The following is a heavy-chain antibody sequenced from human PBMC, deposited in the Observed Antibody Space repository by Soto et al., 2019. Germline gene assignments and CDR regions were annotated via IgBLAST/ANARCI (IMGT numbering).Heavy chain of an antibody. Sequence: QVPLVQSGAEVKKPGASVKVSCKASGYTFTSYGISWVRQAPGQGLEWMGWISAYNGNTNYAQKLQGRVTMTTDTSTSTADMELRSLRSDDTAVYYCARDPWEAVAGPVHFDYWGQGTLVTVSS. J-gene: IGHJ4*02. D-gene: IGHD6-19*01. CDR3: ARDPWEAVAGPVHFDY. CDR1: GYTFTSYG. CDR2: ISAYNGNT. V-gene: IGHV1-18*04.